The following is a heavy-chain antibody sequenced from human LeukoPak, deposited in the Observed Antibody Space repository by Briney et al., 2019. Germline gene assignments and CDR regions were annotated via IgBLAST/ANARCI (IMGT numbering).Heavy chain of an antibody. D-gene: IGHD6-13*01. CDR1: GYTFTNYV. Sequence: ASVKVSCKASGYTFTNYVVSWVRQAPGQGREWMGWISASNGNTNYTQNLQDRVTMTTATSTSTAYMELRSLRSDDTAVYYCARYPLSYSSNWHYYFDYWGQGTLLTVSS. V-gene: IGHV1-18*01. J-gene: IGHJ4*02. CDR3: ARYPLSYSSNWHYYFDY. CDR2: ISASNGNT.